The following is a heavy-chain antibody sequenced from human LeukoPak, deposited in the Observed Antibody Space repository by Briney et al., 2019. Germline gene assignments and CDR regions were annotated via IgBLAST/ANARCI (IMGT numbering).Heavy chain of an antibody. J-gene: IGHJ4*02. V-gene: IGHV3-7*01. CDR1: GFSFTTYW. Sequence: GGSLRLSCAASGFSFTTYWMSWVRQAPGKGLEWVANTNRDGSEMYYVDSVEGRFTIPRDNAKNSLYLQMNSLRGEDTAVYYCAREEVWGQGTLVTVSS. CDR2: TNRDGSEM. CDR3: AREEV.